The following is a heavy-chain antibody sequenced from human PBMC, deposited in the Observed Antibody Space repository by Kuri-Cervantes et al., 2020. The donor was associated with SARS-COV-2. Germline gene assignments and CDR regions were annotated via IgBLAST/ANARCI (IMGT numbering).Heavy chain of an antibody. CDR1: GGSISSYY. D-gene: IGHD3-10*01. Sequence: ESLKISCTVSGGSISSYYWSWIRQPPGKGLEWIGYIYYSGSTNYNPSLKSRVTISVDTSKNQFSLKLSSVTAADTAVYYCARALYSSGSYYNGFDYWGQGTLVTVSS. J-gene: IGHJ4*02. CDR2: IYYSGST. CDR3: ARALYSSGSYYNGFDY. V-gene: IGHV4-59*08.